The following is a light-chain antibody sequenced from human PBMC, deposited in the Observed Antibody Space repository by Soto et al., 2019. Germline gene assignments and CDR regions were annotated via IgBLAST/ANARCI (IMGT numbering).Light chain of an antibody. J-gene: IGLJ1*01. Sequence: QSVLTQSPSVSGAPGQRVTISCTGRSSNIGAGYDVHWYQQLPGTAPKLLIFANINRPSGVPDRFSGSKSGTSASLAITGFRAEDEADYYCQSYDSSLSGYVFASGINVTVL. V-gene: IGLV1-40*01. CDR3: QSYDSSLSGYV. CDR1: SSNIGAGYD. CDR2: ANI.